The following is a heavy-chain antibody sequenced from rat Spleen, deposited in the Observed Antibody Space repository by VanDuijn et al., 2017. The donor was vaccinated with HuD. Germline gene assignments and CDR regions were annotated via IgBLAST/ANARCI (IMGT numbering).Heavy chain of an antibody. CDR3: ARHPDYSNYFDY. D-gene: IGHD1-1*01. CDR2: ISTGGGNT. J-gene: IGHJ2*01. V-gene: IGHV5-25*01. Sequence: EVQLVESGGGLVQPGRSMRLSCTVSGFTFSNYYMAWVRQAPTKGLEWVASISTGGGNTYYRDSVKGRFTISRDNAKSSLYLQMDGLRSEDTATYFCARHPDYSNYFDYWGQGVMVTVSS. CDR1: GFTFSNYY.